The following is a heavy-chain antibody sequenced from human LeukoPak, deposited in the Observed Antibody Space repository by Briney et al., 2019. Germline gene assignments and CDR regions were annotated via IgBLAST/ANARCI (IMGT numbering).Heavy chain of an antibody. J-gene: IGHJ4*02. CDR3: ARDILGAANY. V-gene: IGHV3-23*01. Sequence: GGSLRLSCAASGFTFSSYAMSWVRQAPGKGLKWVSAISGSGGSTYYADSVKGRFTISRDNAKNTLYLQMNSLRAEDTAVYYCARDILGAANYWGQGTLVTVSS. CDR1: GFTFSSYA. CDR2: ISGSGGST. D-gene: IGHD1-26*01.